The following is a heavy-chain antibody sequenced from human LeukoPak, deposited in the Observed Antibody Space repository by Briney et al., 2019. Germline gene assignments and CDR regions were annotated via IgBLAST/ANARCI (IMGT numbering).Heavy chain of an antibody. J-gene: IGHJ4*02. CDR2: IYYTGST. CDR3: ARQTNSDWE. D-gene: IGHD2-21*02. V-gene: IGHV4-39*01. CDR1: GGSISSSSYY. Sequence: SETLSLTCTVSGGSISSSSYYWGWIRQSPGKGLKWIGSIYYTGSTYYHPSLKSRVTISVDTSKNQFSLKLSSVTAADTAVYYCARQTNSDWEWGQGTLVTVSS.